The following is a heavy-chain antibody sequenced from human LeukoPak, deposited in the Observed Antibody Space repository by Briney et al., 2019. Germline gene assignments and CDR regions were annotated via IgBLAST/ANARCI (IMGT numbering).Heavy chain of an antibody. V-gene: IGHV3-15*01. D-gene: IGHD2-15*01. CDR1: GFTFSHAW. CDR2: IKSKIDGGTT. CDR3: TTIRGFCSGRSCLGY. J-gene: IGHJ4*02. Sequence: GGSLRLSCAVSGFTFSHAWMSWVRQAPGKGLEWVGRIKSKIDGGTTDYGAPVKGRFTISRDDSKDTLYLQMNSLKSEDTAVYYCTTIRGFCSGRSCLGYWGQGTLVTVSS.